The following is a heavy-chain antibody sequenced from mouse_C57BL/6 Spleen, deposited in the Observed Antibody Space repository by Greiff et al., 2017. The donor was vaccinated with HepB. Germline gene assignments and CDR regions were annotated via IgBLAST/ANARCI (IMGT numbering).Heavy chain of an antibody. CDR1: GYTFTSYW. V-gene: IGHV1-61*01. Sequence: VKLQQPGAELVRPGSSVKLSCKASGYTFTSYWMDWVKQRPGQGLEWIGNIYPSDSDTHYNQKFKDKATLTVDKSSSTAYMQLSSLTSEDSAVYYCARSGLRSSYGGFAYWGQGTLVTVSA. J-gene: IGHJ3*01. D-gene: IGHD1-1*01. CDR3: ARSGLRSSYGGFAY. CDR2: IYPSDSDT.